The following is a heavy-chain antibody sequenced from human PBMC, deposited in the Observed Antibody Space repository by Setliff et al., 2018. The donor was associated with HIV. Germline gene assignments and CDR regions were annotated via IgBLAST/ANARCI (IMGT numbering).Heavy chain of an antibody. D-gene: IGHD3-16*01. Sequence: SETLSLTCTVSGGSISSASYCWSWIRQPAGKGLEWIGHIYSSGSTNYNPSLKSRVTISVDRSKNQFSLKLSSVTAADTVVYYCARDRLSAFDPWGQGTLVTVSS. CDR3: ARDRLSAFDP. J-gene: IGHJ5*02. V-gene: IGHV4-61*09. CDR1: GGSISSASYC. CDR2: IYSSGST.